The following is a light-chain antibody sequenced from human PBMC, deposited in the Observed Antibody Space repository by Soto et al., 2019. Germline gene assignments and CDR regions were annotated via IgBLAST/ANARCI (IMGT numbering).Light chain of an antibody. CDR2: GAS. V-gene: IGKV3-15*01. CDR3: QQYNNWPWT. J-gene: IGKJ1*01. Sequence: EIVMTQSPATLSVSPGGRATLSCRASQSISDTLAWYQQKPGQAPRLLIYGASTRAPGFPARFSGSGSGTDFTLTISSRQSEDFAVYYCQQYNNWPWTFGQGTKVEIK. CDR1: QSISDT.